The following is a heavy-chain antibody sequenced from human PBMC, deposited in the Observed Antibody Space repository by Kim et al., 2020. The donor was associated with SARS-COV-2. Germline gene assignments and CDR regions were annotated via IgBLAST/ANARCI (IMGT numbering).Heavy chain of an antibody. CDR3: ATGVLWFGELLNY. J-gene: IGHJ4*02. V-gene: IGHV1-24*01. D-gene: IGHD3-10*01. Sequence: YAQKFQGRVTMTEDTSTDTAYMELSSLRSEDTAVYYCATGVLWFGELLNYWGQGTLVTVSS.